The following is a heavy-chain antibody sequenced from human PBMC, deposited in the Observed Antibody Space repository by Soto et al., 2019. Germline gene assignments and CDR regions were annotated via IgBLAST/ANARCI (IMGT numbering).Heavy chain of an antibody. D-gene: IGHD2-15*01. CDR1: GFTFSNYA. J-gene: IGHJ4*02. Sequence: QVQLAESGGGVVQPGRSLRLTCVASGFTFSNYAMHWVRQAPGKGLEWVAVISYDGSNKYYADSVKGRFTISRDNSKNTLYLQMNSRRAEDTAVYYCAREYCSGSSCYYIDYWGQGTLVTVSS. CDR3: AREYCSGSSCYYIDY. CDR2: ISYDGSNK. V-gene: IGHV3-30-3*01.